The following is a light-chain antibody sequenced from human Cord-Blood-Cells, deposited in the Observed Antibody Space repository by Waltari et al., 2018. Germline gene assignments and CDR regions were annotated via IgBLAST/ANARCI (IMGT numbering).Light chain of an antibody. J-gene: IGKJ1*01. V-gene: IGKV2-28*01. CDR1: QSLLHSNGYID. Sequence: DIVMTQSPLSLPVPPGEPASISCSSSQSLLHSNGYIDLDGYLQKPGQSPQILIYLGSNRASGVPDRFSGSGSGTDFTLKSSRVEAEDVGVYYCMQALQTLRTFGQGTKVEIK. CDR3: MQALQTLRT. CDR2: LGS.